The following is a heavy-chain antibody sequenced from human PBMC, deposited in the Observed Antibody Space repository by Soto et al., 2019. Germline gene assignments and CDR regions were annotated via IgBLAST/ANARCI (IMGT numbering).Heavy chain of an antibody. Sequence: ASVKVSCKASGYSFTSYAMHWVRQAPGQRLEWMGWINAGNGNTKYSQKFQGRVTITRDTSASTAYMGLSSLRSEDTAGYYCARSIVVVTALAYWGQGTLVTVSS. CDR1: GYSFTSYA. CDR3: ARSIVVVTALAY. J-gene: IGHJ4*02. V-gene: IGHV1-3*01. CDR2: INAGNGNT. D-gene: IGHD2-21*02.